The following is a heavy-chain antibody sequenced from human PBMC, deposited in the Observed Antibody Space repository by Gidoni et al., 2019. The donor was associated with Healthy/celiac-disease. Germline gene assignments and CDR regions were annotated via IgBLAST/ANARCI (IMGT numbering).Heavy chain of an antibody. V-gene: IGHV5-51*01. J-gene: IGHJ5*02. CDR3: ARLRVGSSSSAKGWFDP. Sequence: EVQLVQSGAEVKKPGESLKISCKGSGYSFTSYWIGWGRQMPGKGLEWRGIIYPGDSDTRYSPSCQGQVTISADKSISTAYLQWSSLKASDTAMYYCARLRVGSSSSAKGWFDPWGQGTLVTVSS. CDR2: IYPGDSDT. D-gene: IGHD6-6*01. CDR1: GYSFTSYW.